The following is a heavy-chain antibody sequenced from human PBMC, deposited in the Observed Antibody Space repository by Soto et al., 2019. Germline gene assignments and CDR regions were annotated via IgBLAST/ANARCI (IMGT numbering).Heavy chain of an antibody. Sequence: SVKVSCKASGFAFTSSAVQWVRQARGQRLEWIGWIVVGSGNTNYAQKFQERVTITRDMSTSTAYMELSSLRSEDTAVHYCAAPYCYDSSGYFWEHYYGMDVWGQGTTVTVSS. D-gene: IGHD3-22*01. V-gene: IGHV1-58*01. J-gene: IGHJ6*02. CDR1: GFAFTSSA. CDR2: IVVGSGNT. CDR3: AAPYCYDSSGYFWEHYYGMDV.